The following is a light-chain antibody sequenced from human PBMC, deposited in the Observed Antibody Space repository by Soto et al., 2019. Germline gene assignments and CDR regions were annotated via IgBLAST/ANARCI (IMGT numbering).Light chain of an antibody. CDR1: QSVFSN. V-gene: IGKV3-15*01. Sequence: EMVMTQSPATLSVSPGEGATLSCRASQSVFSNLAWYQQRPGQAPRLLIYGASTRATGIPARFSGSGSGTEFTLTISSLQSEDFAVYYCHQYNHWPQTFGQGTKVEIK. CDR2: GAS. J-gene: IGKJ1*01. CDR3: HQYNHWPQT.